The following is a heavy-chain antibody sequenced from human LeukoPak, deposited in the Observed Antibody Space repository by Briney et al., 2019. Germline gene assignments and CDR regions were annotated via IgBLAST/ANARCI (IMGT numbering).Heavy chain of an antibody. Sequence: GESLQISCKVSGCIFTNYWIAWVCQLPGKGLELMGIIYPGDSDTRYSPSFEGQVTISVDKSISTAYLQWSSLKASDTAVYFCARREVGSSASHFGYWGQGTLVTVSS. CDR2: IYPGDSDT. D-gene: IGHD6-6*01. CDR3: ARREVGSSASHFGY. V-gene: IGHV5-51*01. CDR1: GCIFTNYW. J-gene: IGHJ4*02.